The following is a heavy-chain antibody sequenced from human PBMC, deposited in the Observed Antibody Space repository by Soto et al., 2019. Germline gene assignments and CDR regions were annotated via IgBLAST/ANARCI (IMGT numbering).Heavy chain of an antibody. D-gene: IGHD3-22*01. CDR3: ARADYYDSSGFYYDC. Sequence: GGSLRLSCAASGFTFNNYAMSWVRQAPGKGLEWVSVISGSGDGTYYADSVKGRFTISRDNSKNTLYLHMNSLKLEDTAVYSCARADYYDSSGFYYDCWGQGTLVTVSS. J-gene: IGHJ4*02. V-gene: IGHV3-23*01. CDR2: ISGSGDGT. CDR1: GFTFNNYA.